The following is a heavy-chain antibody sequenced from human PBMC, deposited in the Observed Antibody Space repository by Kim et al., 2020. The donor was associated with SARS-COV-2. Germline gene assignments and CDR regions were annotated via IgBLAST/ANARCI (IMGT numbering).Heavy chain of an antibody. CDR2: ISYDGSNK. J-gene: IGHJ6*02. CDR3: ARGDYYYYGMDV. CDR1: GFTFSSYA. V-gene: IGHV3-30-3*01. Sequence: GGSLRLSCAASGFTFSSYAMHWVRQAPGKGLEWVAVISYDGSNKYYADSVKGRFTISRDNSKNTLYLQMNSLRAEDTAVYYCARGDYYYYGMDVWGQGTTVTVSS.